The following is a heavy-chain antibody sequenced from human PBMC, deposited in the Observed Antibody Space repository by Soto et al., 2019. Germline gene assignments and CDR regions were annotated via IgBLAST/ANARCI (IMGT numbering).Heavy chain of an antibody. CDR1: TDSFNDYY. J-gene: IGHJ3*02. CDR3: SRDVGIHDAFDI. V-gene: IGHV4-59*13. D-gene: IGHD5-18*01. CDR2: IYHTGNT. Sequence: QVRLHESGPGLVKPSETLSLTCTVSTDSFNDYYWSWIRQPPGKGLEWIGSIYHTGNTNYNPSIERRVSISVDTSKSQFSLSLSSVTAADTAVYYCSRDVGIHDAFDIWGQGTLVTVSS.